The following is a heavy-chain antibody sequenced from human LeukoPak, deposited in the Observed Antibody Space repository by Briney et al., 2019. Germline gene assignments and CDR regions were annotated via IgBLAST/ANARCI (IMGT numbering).Heavy chain of an antibody. D-gene: IGHD3-3*01. J-gene: IGHJ5*02. CDR1: GFTFSSYA. CDR2: ISGSGGST. Sequence: PGGSLRLSCAASGFTFSSYAMSWVRQAPGKGLEWVSAISGSGGSTYYADSVKGRFTISRDNSKNTLYLQMNSLRAEDKAVYYCAKDKSIFGVGLNWFDPWGQGTLVTVSS. CDR3: AKDKSIFGVGLNWFDP. V-gene: IGHV3-23*01.